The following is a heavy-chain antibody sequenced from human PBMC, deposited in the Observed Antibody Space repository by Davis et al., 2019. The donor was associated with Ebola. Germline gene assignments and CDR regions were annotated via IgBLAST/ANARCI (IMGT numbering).Heavy chain of an antibody. D-gene: IGHD1/OR15-1a*01. J-gene: IGHJ4*02. CDR1: GFTFSSYA. V-gene: IGHV3-23*01. CDR3: AKGWRTIDY. Sequence: GESLKIPCAASGFTFSSYAVSWVRQAPGKGLEWVSAISGSGGSTYYADSVKGRFTISRDNSKNTLYLQMNSLRAEDTAVYYCAKGWRTIDYWGQGTLVTVSS. CDR2: ISGSGGST.